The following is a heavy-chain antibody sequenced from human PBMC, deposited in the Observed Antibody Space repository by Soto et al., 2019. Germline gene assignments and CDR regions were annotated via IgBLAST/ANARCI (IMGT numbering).Heavy chain of an antibody. CDR2: IYPGDSDI. CDR1: GYSFTSYW. CDR3: ARHYYYDCSYYYPSNTQLPLDC. D-gene: IGHD3-22*01. V-gene: IGHV5-51*01. Sequence: PGESLKISCKGSGYSFTSYWIAWVRQVPGKGLELMGVIYPGDSDIRYSPSFQGQVTISADKSISTAYLQWSSLKASDRAMYFCARHYYYDCSYYYPSNTQLPLDCWGQGTLVTVSS. J-gene: IGHJ4*02.